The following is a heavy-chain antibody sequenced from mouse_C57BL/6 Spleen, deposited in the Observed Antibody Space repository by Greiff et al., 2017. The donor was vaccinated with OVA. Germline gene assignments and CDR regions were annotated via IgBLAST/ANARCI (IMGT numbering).Heavy chain of an antibody. J-gene: IGHJ2*01. CDR3: ARWGDCGYFDC. CDR1: GYTFTSYW. Sequence: QVQLQQPGAELVKPGASVKMSCKASGYTFTSYWITWVKQRPGQGLEWIGDFYPGSGSTNYNEKFKCKATLTVDTSSSTAYRQLSSLTSDDSAVYYSARWGDCGYFDCWGQGTTLTVSS. V-gene: IGHV1-55*01. CDR2: FYPGSGST.